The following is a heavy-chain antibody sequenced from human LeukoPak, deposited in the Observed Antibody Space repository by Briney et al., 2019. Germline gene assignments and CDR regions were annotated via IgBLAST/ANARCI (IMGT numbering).Heavy chain of an antibody. Sequence: GGSLRLSCAASGFTFSTYDMNWVRQAPGKGLEWVSYISSSGSTIYYADSVKGRFTISRDNAKNSLYLQMKSLRAEDTAVYYCARDLGLWFGSIGGAFDIWGQGTMVTVSS. D-gene: IGHD3-10*01. CDR2: ISSSGSTI. CDR3: ARDLGLWFGSIGGAFDI. V-gene: IGHV3-48*03. J-gene: IGHJ3*02. CDR1: GFTFSTYD.